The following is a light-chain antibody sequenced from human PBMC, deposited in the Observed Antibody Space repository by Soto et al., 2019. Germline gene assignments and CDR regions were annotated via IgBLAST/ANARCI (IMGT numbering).Light chain of an antibody. J-gene: IGKJ5*01. CDR3: QQYNNWPPIT. V-gene: IGKV3D-15*01. CDR1: QNVANY. CDR2: ESS. Sequence: EILLTQSPATLSLSPGERATPSCKASQNVANYLDWYQQKPGQAPRLLIYESSNRATGIAARFSGSGSGTEFTLTISSLQSEDFAVYYCQQYNNWPPITFGQGTRLEI.